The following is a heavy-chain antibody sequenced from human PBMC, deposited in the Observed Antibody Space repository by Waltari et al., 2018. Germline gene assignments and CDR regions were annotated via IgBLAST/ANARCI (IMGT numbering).Heavy chain of an antibody. CDR1: GFTVTTNN. D-gene: IGHD3-3*01. V-gene: IGHV3-53*01. Sequence: EVQLVESGGGLTQPGGSRRPPSAGSGFTVTTNNMSWVRQAPGKGREWGSVIYSGGSTYYADSVKGRFTISRDNSKNTLYLQMNSLRAEDTAVYYCASLQGHDFWSGYIDYWGQGTLVTVSS. J-gene: IGHJ4*02. CDR3: ASLQGHDFWSGYIDY. CDR2: IYSGGST.